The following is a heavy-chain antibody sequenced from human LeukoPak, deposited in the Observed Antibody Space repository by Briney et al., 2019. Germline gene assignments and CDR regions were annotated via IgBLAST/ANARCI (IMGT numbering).Heavy chain of an antibody. J-gene: IGHJ4*02. CDR2: INHSGST. D-gene: IGHD5-18*01. CDR3: ARGGRIPRLQYFDY. V-gene: IGHV4-34*01. Sequence: SETLSLTCAVYGGSFSGYYWSWIRQPPGKGLEWIGEINHSGSTNYNPSLKSRVTISVDTSKNQFSLKLSSVTAADTAVYYCARGGRIPRLQYFDYWGQGTLVTVSS. CDR1: GGSFSGYY.